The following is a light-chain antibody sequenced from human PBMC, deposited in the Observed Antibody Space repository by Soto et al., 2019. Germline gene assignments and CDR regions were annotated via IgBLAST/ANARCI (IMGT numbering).Light chain of an antibody. CDR3: SSYAGNTNVV. CDR2: EVN. V-gene: IGLV2-8*01. CDR1: SSDVGDYKF. Sequence: QSALTQPPSASGSPGQSVTISCTGTSSDVGDYKFVSWYQQHPGKAPKLLMYEVNRRPSGVPDCFSGSKSGNTASLTVSGLQAEDEAEYYCSSYAGNTNVVFGGGTKLTVL. J-gene: IGLJ2*01.